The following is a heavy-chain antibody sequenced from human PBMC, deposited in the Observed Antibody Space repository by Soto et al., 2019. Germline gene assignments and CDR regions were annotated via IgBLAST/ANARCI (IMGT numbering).Heavy chain of an antibody. D-gene: IGHD6-13*01. V-gene: IGHV3-66*01. J-gene: IGHJ4*02. CDR2: IYSGGST. CDR1: GFTVSSNY. Sequence: PGGFLRLSCAASGFTVSSNYMSWVRQAPGKGLEWVSVIYSGGSTYYADSVKGRFTISRDNSKNTLYLQMNSLRAEDTAVYYCASDLRAAGTKFDYWGQGTLVTVSS. CDR3: ASDLRAAGTKFDY.